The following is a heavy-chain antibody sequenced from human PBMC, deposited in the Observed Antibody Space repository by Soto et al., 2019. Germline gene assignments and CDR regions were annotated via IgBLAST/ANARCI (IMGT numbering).Heavy chain of an antibody. CDR1: GGSISSSSYY. J-gene: IGHJ6*02. CDR2: VNHSGST. CDR3: AIVDIVATARDYYYYGMDV. D-gene: IGHD5-12*01. V-gene: IGHV4-39*07. Sequence: TSETLSLTCTVSGGSISSSSYYWGWIRQPPGKGLECIGEVNHSGSTNYNPSLKSRVTISVDKSKNQFSLKLSSVTAADTAVYYCAIVDIVATARDYYYYGMDVWGQGTTVTVSS.